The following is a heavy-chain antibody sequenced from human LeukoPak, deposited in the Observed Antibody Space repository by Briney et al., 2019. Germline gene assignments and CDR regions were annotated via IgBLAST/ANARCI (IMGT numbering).Heavy chain of an antibody. V-gene: IGHV3-7*01. CDR3: ARQQGQWLAPAGFDY. CDR1: GFTFDDYA. J-gene: IGHJ4*02. Sequence: QSGGSLRLSCAASGFTFDDYAMHWVRQAPGKGLEWVANIKQDGSEKYYVDSVKGRFTISRDNAKNSLYLQMNSLRAEDTAVYYCARQQGQWLAPAGFDYWGQGTLVTVSS. D-gene: IGHD6-19*01. CDR2: IKQDGSEK.